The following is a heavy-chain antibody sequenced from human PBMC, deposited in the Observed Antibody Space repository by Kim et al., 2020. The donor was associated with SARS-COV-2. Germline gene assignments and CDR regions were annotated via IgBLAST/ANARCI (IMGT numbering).Heavy chain of an antibody. CDR2: IKHDGNQK. CDR1: GFTFSSYW. D-gene: IGHD6-19*01. V-gene: IGHV3-7*01. CDR3: ARDGDLYSSGKDAFDI. Sequence: GGSLRLSCAASGFTFSSYWMTWVRQAPGKGLEWVANIKHDGNQKYYVYSVKGRFTISRDNAKNSLYLQMNSLRAEDTALYYCARDGDLYSSGKDAFDIWGQGTMVTVSS. J-gene: IGHJ3*02.